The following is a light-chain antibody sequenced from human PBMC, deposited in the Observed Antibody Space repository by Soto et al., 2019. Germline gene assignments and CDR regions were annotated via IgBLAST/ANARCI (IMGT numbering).Light chain of an antibody. Sequence: DIEMTQSPLSLPVTPGEPASISCRSSQSLLRGNGYNYLDWYLQKPGQSPQLLIYLGSHRASGVPDRVSGSGSDTEFTLKISTVEAEDVGVYYCMQSQQSPPTLGQGTKMEI. J-gene: IGKJ1*01. CDR2: LGS. V-gene: IGKV2-28*01. CDR1: QSLLRGNGYNY. CDR3: MQSQQSPPT.